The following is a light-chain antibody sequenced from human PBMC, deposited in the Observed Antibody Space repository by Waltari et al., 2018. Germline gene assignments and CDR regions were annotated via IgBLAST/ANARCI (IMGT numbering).Light chain of an antibody. J-gene: IGKJ1*01. Sequence: DVVMTQSPLSLPVTLGQPASISCRSSQSLVPSDGNTYFNWFHQRPGQSPRRLLYKVSNRDSGVPDRFSGSGSGTDFTLRISRVEAEDVGVYYCMQGIHRPWTFGQGTKVEIK. V-gene: IGKV2-30*02. CDR2: KVS. CDR3: MQGIHRPWT. CDR1: QSLVPSDGNTY.